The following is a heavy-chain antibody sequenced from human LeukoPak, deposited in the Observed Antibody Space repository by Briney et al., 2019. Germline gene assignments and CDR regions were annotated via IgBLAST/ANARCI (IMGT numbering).Heavy chain of an antibody. CDR2: IHHGGTT. CDR1: GYSISSGYY. Sequence: SETLSLTCTVSGYSISSGYYWGWIRPPPGKGLEWIGSIHHGGTTYYNPSLKSPVTISVDTSKNQFSLKLSSVTAADTAVYYCARLLEYSSELDYWGQGTLVTVSS. J-gene: IGHJ4*02. V-gene: IGHV4-38-2*02. D-gene: IGHD6-6*01. CDR3: ARLLEYSSELDY.